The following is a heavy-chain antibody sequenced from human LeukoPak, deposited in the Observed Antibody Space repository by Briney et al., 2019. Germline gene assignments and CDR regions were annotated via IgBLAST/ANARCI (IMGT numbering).Heavy chain of an antibody. CDR3: ARDEDSGSYYDY. D-gene: IGHD1-26*01. CDR1: GFTFSDYY. Sequence: GGSLRLSCAASGFTFSDYYMSWIRQAPGKGLEWVSYISSSGSTIYCADSVKGRFTISRDNAKNSLYLQMNSLRAEDTAVYYCARDEDSGSYYDYWGQGTLVTVSS. CDR2: ISSSGSTI. V-gene: IGHV3-11*01. J-gene: IGHJ4*02.